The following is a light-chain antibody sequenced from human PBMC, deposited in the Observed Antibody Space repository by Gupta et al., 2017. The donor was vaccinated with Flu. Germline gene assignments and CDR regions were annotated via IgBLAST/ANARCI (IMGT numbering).Light chain of an antibody. CDR2: EVS. J-gene: IGLJ2*01. CDR3: SSYAGSNNLV. V-gene: IGLV2-8*01. CDR1: TSDVGGYNY. Sequence: QSALTQPPSASGSPGQSVTISCTGTTSDVGGYNYVSWYQQHPGKAPKLMIDEVSKRPSGVPDRFSGSKSGNTASLTVSGLQAEDEADDYCSSYAGSNNLVFGGGTKLTVL.